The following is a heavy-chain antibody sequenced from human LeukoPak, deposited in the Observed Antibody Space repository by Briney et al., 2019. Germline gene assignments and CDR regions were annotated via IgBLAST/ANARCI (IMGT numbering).Heavy chain of an antibody. D-gene: IGHD5-12*01. J-gene: IGHJ4*02. V-gene: IGHV3-30*18. Sequence: VRSLRLSCAASGFTFSSYGMHWVRQAPGKGLGWVAVISYDGINKYYPDSMKGRFTISRDNSKNTLYLQMNSLRAEDTAVYYCAKLYTGYEYPLKYWGQGTLVTVSS. CDR1: GFTFSSYG. CDR3: AKLYTGYEYPLKY. CDR2: ISYDGINK.